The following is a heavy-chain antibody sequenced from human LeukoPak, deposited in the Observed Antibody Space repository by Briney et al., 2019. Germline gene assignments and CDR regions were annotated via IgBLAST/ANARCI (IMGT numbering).Heavy chain of an antibody. CDR2: INPNSGGT. V-gene: IGHV1-2*02. J-gene: IGHJ4*02. D-gene: IGHD3-22*01. CDR1: GYTFTGYY. Sequence: ASVKVSCKASGYTFTGYYMHWVRQAPGQGLEWMGWINPNSGGTNYAQKFQGRVTMTRDTSISTAYMELSRLRSDDTAVYYCARAHSHYYDSSGYYPPHFDYWGQGTLVTVSS. CDR3: ARAHSHYYDSSGYYPPHFDY.